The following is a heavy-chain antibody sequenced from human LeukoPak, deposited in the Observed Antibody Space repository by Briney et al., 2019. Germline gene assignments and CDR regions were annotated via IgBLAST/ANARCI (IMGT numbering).Heavy chain of an antibody. CDR1: GYSFTSYA. CDR2: INAGNGNT. D-gene: IGHD6-19*01. J-gene: IGHJ5*02. Sequence: ASVKVSCKASGYSFTSYAMHWVRQAPGQRLEWMGWINAGNGNTKYSQKFQGRVTITRDTSASTAYMELSSLGSEDTAVYYCARDPPSVIVAGTGWFDPWGQGTLVTVSS. CDR3: ARDPPSVIVAGTGWFDP. V-gene: IGHV1-3*01.